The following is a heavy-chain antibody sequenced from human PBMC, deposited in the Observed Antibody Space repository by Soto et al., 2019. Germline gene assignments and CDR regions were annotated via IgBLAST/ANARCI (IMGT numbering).Heavy chain of an antibody. CDR2: ISSSSSYI. J-gene: IGHJ4*02. CDR1: GFTFSSYS. Sequence: GGSLRLSCAASGFTFSSYSMNWVRQAPGKGLEWVSSISSSSSYIYYADSVKGRFTISRDNAKNSLYLQMNSLRAEDTAVYYCARSPGYDILTGFFGGPYYFDYWGQGTLVTVSS. V-gene: IGHV3-21*01. D-gene: IGHD3-9*01. CDR3: ARSPGYDILTGFFGGPYYFDY.